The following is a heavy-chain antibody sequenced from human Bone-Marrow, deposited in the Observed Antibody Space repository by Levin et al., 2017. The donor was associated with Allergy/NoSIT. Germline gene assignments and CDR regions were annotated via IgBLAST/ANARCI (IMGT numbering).Heavy chain of an antibody. V-gene: IGHV3-49*04. Sequence: SCTASGFTFGDYAMSWVRQAPGKGLEWVGFIRSKAYGGTTEYAASVKGRFTISRDDSKSIAYLQMNSLKTEDTAVYYCTRVAGGVYSNSRLPLGIDVWGQGTTVTVSS. D-gene: IGHD4-11*01. CDR3: TRVAGGVYSNSRLPLGIDV. CDR1: GFTFGDYA. CDR2: IRSKAYGGTT. J-gene: IGHJ6*02.